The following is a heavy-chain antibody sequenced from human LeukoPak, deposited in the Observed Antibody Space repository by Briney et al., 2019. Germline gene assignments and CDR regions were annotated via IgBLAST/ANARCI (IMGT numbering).Heavy chain of an antibody. Sequence: PSETLSLTCAVYGGSFSGYYWSWIRQPPGKGLEWIGEINHSGSTNYNPSLKSRVTISVDTSENQFSLKLSSVTAADTAVYYCARGLKNYYGSGSYYNDQRNDYWGQGTLVTVSS. CDR2: INHSGST. CDR3: ARGLKNYYGSGSYYNDQRNDY. CDR1: GGSFSGYY. V-gene: IGHV4-34*01. D-gene: IGHD3-10*01. J-gene: IGHJ4*02.